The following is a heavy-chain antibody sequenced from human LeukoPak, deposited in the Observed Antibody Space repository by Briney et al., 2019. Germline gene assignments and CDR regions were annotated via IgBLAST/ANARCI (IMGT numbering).Heavy chain of an antibody. Sequence: PSETLSLTCTVSGGSISCGDYYWSWIRQPPGKGLEWIGYIYYSGSTYYNPSLKSRVTISVDTSKNQFSLKLSSVTAADTAVYYCARDLSVYCSSTSCLCMDVWGQGTTVTVSS. J-gene: IGHJ6*02. CDR3: ARDLSVYCSSTSCLCMDV. CDR1: GGSISCGDYY. CDR2: IYYSGST. V-gene: IGHV4-30-4*01. D-gene: IGHD2-2*01.